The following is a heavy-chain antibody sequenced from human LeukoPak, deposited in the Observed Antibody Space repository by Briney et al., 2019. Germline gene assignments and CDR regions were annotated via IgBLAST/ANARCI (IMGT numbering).Heavy chain of an antibody. CDR3: ARQGVRGVPDY. CDR1: GGSISSYY. D-gene: IGHD3-10*01. V-gene: IGHV4-59*08. CDR2: IYYSGST. Sequence: TSETLSLTCTVSGGSISSYYWSRIRQPPGKGLEWIGYIYYSGSTNYSPSLKSRVTISVDTSKNQFSLKLSSVTAADTAVYYCARQGVRGVPDYWGQGTLVTVSS. J-gene: IGHJ4*02.